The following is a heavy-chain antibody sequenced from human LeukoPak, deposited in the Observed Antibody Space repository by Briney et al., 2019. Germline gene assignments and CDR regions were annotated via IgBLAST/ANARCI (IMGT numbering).Heavy chain of an antibody. Sequence: SETLSLTCTVSGGSISSYYWSWLRQPPGKGLEWIGFIYSSGNTNYNPSLESRVTISVDTSKNQFSLKLRFVTAADTAVYYCARHYYHSSGSYSFDYWGRGTLVTVSS. V-gene: IGHV4-59*01. D-gene: IGHD3-22*01. J-gene: IGHJ4*02. CDR3: ARHYYHSSGSYSFDY. CDR1: GGSISSYY. CDR2: IYSSGNT.